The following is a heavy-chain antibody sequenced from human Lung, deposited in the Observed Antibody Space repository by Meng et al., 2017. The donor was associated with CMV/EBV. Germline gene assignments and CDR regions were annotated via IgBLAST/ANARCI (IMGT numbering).Heavy chain of an antibody. CDR2: IYYSGST. CDR1: AGSLSTSTYY. CDR3: ARTSISGLTPFDH. Sequence: PXTXSPXCLLSAGSLSTSTYYWGWIRQPPGKGLEWIGSIYYSGSTYYNPSLKSRVTISVETSKNQFSLKLSSVTAADTAVYYCARTSISGLTPFDHWAQGTLVTVAS. J-gene: IGHJ5*02. D-gene: IGHD3/OR15-3a*01. V-gene: IGHV4-39*01.